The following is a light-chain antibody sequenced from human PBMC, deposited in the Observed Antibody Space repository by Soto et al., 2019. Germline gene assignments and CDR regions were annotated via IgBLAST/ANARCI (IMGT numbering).Light chain of an antibody. Sequence: QSALTQPPSVSGAPGQRVTISRTGSSSNIGAGYEVHWYQQLPGTAPRLLIYGNNNRPSGVPDRFSGSKSGTSASLAITGLQAEDEADYYCQSYDSSLSALYVFGTGTKVTVL. V-gene: IGLV1-40*01. CDR3: QSYDSSLSALYV. J-gene: IGLJ1*01. CDR2: GNN. CDR1: SSNIGAGYE.